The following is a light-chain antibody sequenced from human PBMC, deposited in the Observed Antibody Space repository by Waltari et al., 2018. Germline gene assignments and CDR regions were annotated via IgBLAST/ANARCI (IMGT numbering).Light chain of an antibody. Sequence: EIVLTQSPATLSLSPGERATLSCRASQSVSSYLAWYQQKPGQAPRLLIYDASNRATVIPARFSGSGSGTDFTLTISSLEPEDFAVYYCQQRSNWPRVFTFGPGTKVDIK. V-gene: IGKV3-11*01. J-gene: IGKJ3*01. CDR3: QQRSNWPRVFT. CDR1: QSVSSY. CDR2: DAS.